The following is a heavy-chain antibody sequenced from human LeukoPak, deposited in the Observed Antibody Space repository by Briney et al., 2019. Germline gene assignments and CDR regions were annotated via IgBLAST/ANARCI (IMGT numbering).Heavy chain of an antibody. V-gene: IGHV1-2*02. D-gene: IGHD1-26*01. J-gene: IGHJ5*02. Sequence: GASVKVSCKASGYTFTGYYMHWVRQAPGQGLEWMGWINPNSGGTIYAQKFQGRVTMTEDTSTDTAYMELSSLRSEDTAVYYCATETSGSYRRWFDPWGQGTLVTVSS. CDR3: ATETSGSYRRWFDP. CDR2: INPNSGGT. CDR1: GYTFTGYY.